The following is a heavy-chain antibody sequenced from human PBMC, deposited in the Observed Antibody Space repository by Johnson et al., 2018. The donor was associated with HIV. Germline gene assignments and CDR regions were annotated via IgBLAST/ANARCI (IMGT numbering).Heavy chain of an antibody. CDR1: GFTVSSNE. Sequence: VQLVESGGGLVQPGGSLRLSCAASGFTVSSNEMSWVRQAPGKGLEWVSSISGGSTYFADSRKGRFTISRDNSKNTLYLQMNSLGAEDTAVYYCARDGGETVVGSGAFDIWGQGTMVTVSS. CDR2: ISGGST. J-gene: IGHJ3*02. V-gene: IGHV3-38-3*01. CDR3: ARDGGETVVGSGAFDI. D-gene: IGHD4-23*01.